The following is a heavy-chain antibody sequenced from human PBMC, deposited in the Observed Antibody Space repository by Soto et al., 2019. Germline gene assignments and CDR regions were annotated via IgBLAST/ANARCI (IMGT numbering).Heavy chain of an antibody. J-gene: IGHJ1*01. CDR1: GGTFSSYT. CDR3: ARDVDYDSSSAEYFQH. Sequence: QVQLVQSGAEVKKPGSSVKVSCKASGGTFSSYTISWVRQAPGQGLEWMGRIIPILGIANYAQKFQGRVTITADKSTSTAYMELSSLRSEDTAVYYCARDVDYDSSSAEYFQHWGQDTLVTVSS. D-gene: IGHD3-22*01. CDR2: IIPILGIA. V-gene: IGHV1-69*08.